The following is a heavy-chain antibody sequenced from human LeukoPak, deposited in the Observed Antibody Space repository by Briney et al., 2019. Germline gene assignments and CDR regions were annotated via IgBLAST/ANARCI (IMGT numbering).Heavy chain of an antibody. V-gene: IGHV1-8*01. CDR3: ARPHCSSTDCHPPEWFDP. J-gene: IGHJ5*02. D-gene: IGHD2-2*01. CDR1: GYTFTNYD. Sequence: GASVKVSCKTSGYTFTNYDINWVRQATGQGLEWMGWMNPNSGNTGYAQKFQGRVTMTRNTSISTAYMELSSLRSEDTAVYYCARPHCSSTDCHPPEWFDPWAQGTLVTVSS. CDR2: MNPNSGNT.